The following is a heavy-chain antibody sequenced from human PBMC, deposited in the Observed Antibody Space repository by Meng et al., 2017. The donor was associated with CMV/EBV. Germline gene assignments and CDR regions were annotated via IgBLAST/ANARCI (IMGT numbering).Heavy chain of an antibody. Sequence: SLKISCAASGFTFDDYAMHWVWQAPGKGLEWVSGISWNSGSIGYADSVKGRFTISRDNAKNSLYLQMNSLRAEDTAVYYCARNYVPAAISGDAFDIWGQGTMVTVSS. CDR1: GFTFDDYA. CDR3: ARNYVPAAISGDAFDI. J-gene: IGHJ3*02. V-gene: IGHV3-9*01. CDR2: ISWNSGSI. D-gene: IGHD2-2*01.